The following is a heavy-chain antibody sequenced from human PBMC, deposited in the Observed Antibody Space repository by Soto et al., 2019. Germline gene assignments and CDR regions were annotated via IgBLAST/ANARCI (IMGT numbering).Heavy chain of an antibody. CDR2: IYSGGST. CDR3: ASLHCSGGSCPDY. J-gene: IGHJ4*02. Sequence: EVQLVESGGGLVQPGGSLRLSCAASGFTVSSNYMSWVRQAPGKGLEWVSVIYSGGSTYYADSVKGRFTISRDNSKNTLCLQRNSLRAEGTAVYYCASLHCSGGSCPDYWGQGTLVTVSS. D-gene: IGHD2-15*01. V-gene: IGHV3-66*01. CDR1: GFTVSSNY.